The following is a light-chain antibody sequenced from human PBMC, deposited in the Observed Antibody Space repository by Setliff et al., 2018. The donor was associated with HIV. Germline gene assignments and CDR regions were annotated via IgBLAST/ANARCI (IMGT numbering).Light chain of an antibody. CDR3: CSYTSSLTYV. CDR1: SSDVGSYNF. V-gene: IGLV2-14*03. Sequence: QSALTQPASVSGSPGQSITLSCTGTSSDVGSYNFVSRYQQHPGRAPKLMIYDVTKRPSGVSDRFSGSKSGNTASLTISGLQTEDEADYYCCSYTSSLTYVFGTGTKVTVL. J-gene: IGLJ1*01. CDR2: DVT.